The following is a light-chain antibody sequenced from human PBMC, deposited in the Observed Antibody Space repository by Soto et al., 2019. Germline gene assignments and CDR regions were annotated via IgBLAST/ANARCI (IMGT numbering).Light chain of an antibody. J-gene: IGKJ1*01. V-gene: IGKV3-20*01. Sequence: EIVLTQSPGTLSLSQGERATLSCRASQSVSRSYLAWYQQKLGQAPRLLIYGASSRATGIPDRFSGSGSGTDFTLTISRLEPEDFAVYYCQQYDSSPWTFGQGTKVDIK. CDR1: QSVSRSY. CDR3: QQYDSSPWT. CDR2: GAS.